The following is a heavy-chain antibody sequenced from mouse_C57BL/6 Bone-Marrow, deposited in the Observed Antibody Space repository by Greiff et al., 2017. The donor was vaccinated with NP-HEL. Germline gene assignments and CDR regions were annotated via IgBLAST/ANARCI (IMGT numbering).Heavy chain of an antibody. V-gene: IGHV1-59*01. J-gene: IGHJ1*03. D-gene: IGHD1-1*01. Sequence: VQLQQPGAELVRPGTSVKLSCKASGYTFTSYWMHWVKQRPGQGLEWIGVIDPSDSYTNYNQKFKGKATLTVDTSSSTAYMQLSSLTSEDSAVYYCARSSLYWYFDVWGTGTTVTVSS. CDR1: GYTFTSYW. CDR2: IDPSDSYT. CDR3: ARSSLYWYFDV.